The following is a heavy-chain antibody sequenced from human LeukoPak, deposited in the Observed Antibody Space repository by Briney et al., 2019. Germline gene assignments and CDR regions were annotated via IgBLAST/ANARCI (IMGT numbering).Heavy chain of an antibody. CDR1: GGSISSYY. CDR3: ARRARYYYYMDV. Sequence: PSETLSLTCTVSGGSISSYYWSWIRQPPGKGLEWIGYIYYSGSTNYNPSLKSRVTISVDTSKNQFSLKLSSVTAADTAVYYCARRARYYYYMDVWGKGTTVTVSS. V-gene: IGHV4-59*01. J-gene: IGHJ6*03. CDR2: IYYSGST.